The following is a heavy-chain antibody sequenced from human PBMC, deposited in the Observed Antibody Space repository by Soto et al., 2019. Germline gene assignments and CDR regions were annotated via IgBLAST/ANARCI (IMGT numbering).Heavy chain of an antibody. D-gene: IGHD2-2*02. CDR3: AREYTAWPLAYGLDV. CDR1: VFTFITYS. CDR2: ISSRSDI. V-gene: IGHV3-21*01. J-gene: IGHJ6*02. Sequence: PGWSLRLSCVCSVFTFITYSINWVRHAPGKGLEWLSSISSRSDIYYADSVKGRFTISRDNAKNSVSLQMNSLRAEDTAVYYCAREYTAWPLAYGLDVWGQGTTVTVSS.